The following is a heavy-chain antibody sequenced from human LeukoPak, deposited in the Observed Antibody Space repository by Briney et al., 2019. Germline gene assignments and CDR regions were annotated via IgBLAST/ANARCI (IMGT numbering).Heavy chain of an antibody. CDR2: IYHSGST. J-gene: IGHJ6*03. CDR1: GYSISSGYY. V-gene: IGHV4-38-2*02. CDR3: ARLHFGGNYGYYYYYMDV. D-gene: IGHD4-23*01. Sequence: SETLSLTCTVSGYSISSGYYWGWIRQPPGKGLEWIGSIYHSGSTYYNPSLKSRVTISVDTSKNQFSLKLSSVTAADTAVYYCARLHFGGNYGYYYYYMDVWGKGTTVTISS.